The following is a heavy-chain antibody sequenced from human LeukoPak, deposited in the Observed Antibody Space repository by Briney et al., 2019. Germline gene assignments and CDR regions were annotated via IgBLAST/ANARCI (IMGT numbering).Heavy chain of an antibody. D-gene: IGHD2-2*01. Sequence: SETLSLTCTVSGGSISSGGHYWSWIRQHPGKGLEWIGYIYYSGSTYYNPSLKSRVTISVDTSKNQFSLKLSSVTAADTAVYYCARKYCSSTSCYAGSIYFDYWGQGTLVTVSS. V-gene: IGHV4-31*03. CDR3: ARKYCSSTSCYAGSIYFDY. J-gene: IGHJ4*02. CDR1: GGSISSGGHY. CDR2: IYYSGST.